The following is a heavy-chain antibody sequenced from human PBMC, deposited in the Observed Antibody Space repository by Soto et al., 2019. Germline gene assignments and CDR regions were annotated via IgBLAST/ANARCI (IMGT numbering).Heavy chain of an antibody. CDR1: GGSISSGGYY. J-gene: IGHJ3*02. V-gene: IGHV4-31*03. CDR2: IYYSGST. CDR3: ARDRLGFFNYDDAFDI. D-gene: IGHD3-3*01. Sequence: QVQLQESGPGLVKPSQTLSLTCTVSGGSISSGGYYWSWIRQHPGKGLEWIGYIYYSGSTYYNPSLKSRVTTSVDTSKNQFSLKLSSVTAADTAVYYCARDRLGFFNYDDAFDIWGQGTMVTVSS.